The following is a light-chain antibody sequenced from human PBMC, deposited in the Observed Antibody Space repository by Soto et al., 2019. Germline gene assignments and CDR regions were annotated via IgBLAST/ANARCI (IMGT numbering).Light chain of an antibody. Sequence: ETVLTQSPRSLSASPGEGATLSCRASQTVTSSYLAWYQQTPGQAPRLLIYGTSNRATGIPDRFSGSGSGTDFTLTISRLEPEDFAVYYCQQYGSLITFGQGTRLEIK. CDR1: QTVTSSY. CDR3: QQYGSLIT. V-gene: IGKV3-20*01. J-gene: IGKJ5*01. CDR2: GTS.